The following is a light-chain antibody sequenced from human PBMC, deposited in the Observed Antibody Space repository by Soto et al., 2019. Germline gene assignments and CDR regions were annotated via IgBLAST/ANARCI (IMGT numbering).Light chain of an antibody. CDR3: QQLNSYPRT. J-gene: IGKJ2*01. V-gene: IGKV1-9*01. CDR1: QAISNS. Sequence: IQLTQSPSSLSASVGDRVTITCRASQAISNSLAWYQQKPGKAPKLLIYTATTLQTGVPSRFSGSGSGTDFALSISSLQPEDFATYYCQQLNSYPRTFDQGTKLEIK. CDR2: TAT.